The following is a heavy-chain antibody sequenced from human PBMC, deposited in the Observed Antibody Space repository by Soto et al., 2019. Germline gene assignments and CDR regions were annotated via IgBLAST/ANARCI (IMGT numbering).Heavy chain of an antibody. Sequence: SETLSLTCTVSGGSISSSSYYWGWIRQPPGKGLEWIGSIYYSGSTYYNPSLKSRVTISVDTSKNQFSLKLSSVTAADTAVYYCARHYYGSGSYSYYYYGMDVWGQGTTVTVSS. D-gene: IGHD3-10*01. J-gene: IGHJ6*02. V-gene: IGHV4-39*01. CDR1: GGSISSSSYY. CDR2: IYYSGST. CDR3: ARHYYGSGSYSYYYYGMDV.